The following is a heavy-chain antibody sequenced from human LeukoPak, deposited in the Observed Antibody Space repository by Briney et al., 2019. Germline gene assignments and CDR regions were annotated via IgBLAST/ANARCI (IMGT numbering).Heavy chain of an antibody. CDR1: GFTFSDYW. Sequence: SGGSLRLSCAASGFTFSDYWMHWVRQAPGKGLVWVSRINLDGSSASYADSVKGRFTISRDNAKNTLYLQMNSLRAEDTAVYYCARFKVTVTSIPWGQGTLVTVSS. D-gene: IGHD4-11*01. CDR3: ARFKVTVTSIP. J-gene: IGHJ5*02. V-gene: IGHV3-74*01. CDR2: INLDGSSA.